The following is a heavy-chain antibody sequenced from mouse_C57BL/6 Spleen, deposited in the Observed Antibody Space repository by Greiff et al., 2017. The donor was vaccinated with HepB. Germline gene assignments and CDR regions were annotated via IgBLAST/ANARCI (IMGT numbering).Heavy chain of an antibody. CDR1: GYTFTSYG. J-gene: IGHJ2*01. CDR2: IYPRSGNT. Sequence: QVQLQQSGAELARPGASVKLSCKASGYTFTSYGISWVKQRTGQGLEWIGEIYPRSGNTYYNEKFKGKATLTADKSSSTAYMELRSLTSEDSAVYYCAGSRGTGTYNYFDCWGQGTTLTVSS. CDR3: AGSRGTGTYNYFDC. V-gene: IGHV1-81*01. D-gene: IGHD4-1*01.